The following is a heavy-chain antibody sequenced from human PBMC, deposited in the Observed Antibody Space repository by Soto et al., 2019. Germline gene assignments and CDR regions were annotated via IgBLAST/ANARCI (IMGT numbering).Heavy chain of an antibody. Sequence: TLSLTCTVSGGSISSGGYYWSWIRQHPGKGLEWIGYIYYSGSTYYNPSLKSRVTISVDTSKNQFSLKLSSVTAADTAVYYCARSNGEQLGFDYWGQGTLVTVSS. V-gene: IGHV4-31*03. CDR1: GGSISSGGYY. D-gene: IGHD4-17*01. J-gene: IGHJ4*02. CDR2: IYYSGST. CDR3: ARSNGEQLGFDY.